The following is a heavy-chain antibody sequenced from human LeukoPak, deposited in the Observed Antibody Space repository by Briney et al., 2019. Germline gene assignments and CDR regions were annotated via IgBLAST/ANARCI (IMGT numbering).Heavy chain of an antibody. J-gene: IGHJ6*03. CDR2: FDPEDGET. Sequence: ASVKVSCKVSGYTLTELSMHWVRQAPGKGLEWMGGFDPEDGETIYAQKFQGRVTMTEDTSTDTAYMELSSLRSEDTAVYFCARAGDIVLVAVTGAGYYYMDVWGKGTTVTVSS. V-gene: IGHV1-24*01. CDR1: GYTLTELS. D-gene: IGHD2-2*01. CDR3: ARAGDIVLVAVTGAGYYYMDV.